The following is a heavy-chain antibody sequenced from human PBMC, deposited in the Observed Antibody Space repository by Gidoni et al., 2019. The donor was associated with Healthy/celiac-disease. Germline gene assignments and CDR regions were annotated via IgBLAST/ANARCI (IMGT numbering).Heavy chain of an antibody. CDR2: IGSSSTYI. CDR1: GFTFSRYS. V-gene: IGHV3-21*01. Sequence: EVQLVESGGGLVKPGGSLRLYCAASGFTFSRYSMNWVRQAPGKGLEWVSSIGSSSTYIYYADSVKGRFTISRDNAKNSLYLQMNSLRGEDTAVYYCASVGGGEYYDFWSGYRHFQHWGQGTRVTVSS. D-gene: IGHD3-3*01. CDR3: ASVGGGEYYDFWSGYRHFQH. J-gene: IGHJ1*01.